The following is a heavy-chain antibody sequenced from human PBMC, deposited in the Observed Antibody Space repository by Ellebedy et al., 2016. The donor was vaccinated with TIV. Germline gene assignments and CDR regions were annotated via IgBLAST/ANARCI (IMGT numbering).Heavy chain of an antibody. D-gene: IGHD6-6*01. V-gene: IGHV1-69*13. Sequence: SVKVSXXASGYTFTSYYMHWVRQAPGQGLEWMGGIIPIFGTANYAQKFQGRVTITADESTSTAYMELSSLRSEDTAVYYCARDLLAARPGWFDPWGQGTLVIVSS. J-gene: IGHJ5*02. CDR3: ARDLLAARPGWFDP. CDR1: GYTFTSYY. CDR2: IIPIFGTA.